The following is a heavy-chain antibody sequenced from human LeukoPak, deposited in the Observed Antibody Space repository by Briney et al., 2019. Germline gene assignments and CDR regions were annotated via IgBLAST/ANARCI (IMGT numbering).Heavy chain of an antibody. Sequence: SETLSLTCTVSGGSISSSSYYWGWLRQPPGKGLEWIGSIYYSGSTYYNPSLKSRVTISVDTSKNQFSLKLSSVTAADTAVYYCARLSQFGVLRFSYYMDVWGKGTTVTVSS. D-gene: IGHD3-3*01. V-gene: IGHV4-39*01. CDR2: IYYSGST. CDR1: GGSISSSSYY. CDR3: ARLSQFGVLRFSYYMDV. J-gene: IGHJ6*03.